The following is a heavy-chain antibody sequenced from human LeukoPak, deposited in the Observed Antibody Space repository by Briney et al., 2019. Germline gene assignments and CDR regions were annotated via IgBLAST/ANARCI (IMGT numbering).Heavy chain of an antibody. CDR1: GYSFTSYW. CDR3: ASQEAYSSSWRYYYYGMDV. CDR2: IDPSDSYT. Sequence: PGESLKISCKGSGYSFTSYWISWVRQMPGKGLEWMGRIDPSDSYTNYSPSFQGHVTISADKSISTAYLQWSSLKASDTAMYYCASQEAYSSSWRYYYYGMDVWGQGTTVTVAS. D-gene: IGHD6-13*01. V-gene: IGHV5-10-1*01. J-gene: IGHJ6*02.